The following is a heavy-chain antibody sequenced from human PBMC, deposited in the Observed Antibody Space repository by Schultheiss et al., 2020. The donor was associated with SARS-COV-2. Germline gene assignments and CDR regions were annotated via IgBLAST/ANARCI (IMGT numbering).Heavy chain of an antibody. D-gene: IGHD5/OR15-5a*01. CDR3: ARSTEAYNWFDP. V-gene: IGHV4-39*02. CDR2: IYYSGST. Sequence: SETLSLTCTVSGGSISSSSYYWGWIRQPPGKGLEWIGSIYYSGSTYYNPSLKSRVTISVDTSKNHFSLKLNSVTAADTAVYYCARSTEAYNWFDPWGQGTLVTVSS. CDR1: GGSISSSSYY. J-gene: IGHJ5*02.